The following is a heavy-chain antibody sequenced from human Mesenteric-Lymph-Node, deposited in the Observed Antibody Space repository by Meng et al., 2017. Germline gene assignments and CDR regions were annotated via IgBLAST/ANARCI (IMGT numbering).Heavy chain of an antibody. CDR3: ARGGATPMIIKY. J-gene: IGHJ4*02. Sequence: QVQLKQWGAEVLKPSETLPLTCAVYGGSLSGYYWSWFRQPPGKGLEWMGEVYHNGVTKYSPSLRSRVVISIDTSKNQFSLNLRSVSAADTAMYYCARGGATPMIIKYWGPGTLVTVSS. CDR2: VYHNGVT. D-gene: IGHD3-10*01. V-gene: IGHV4-34*02. CDR1: GGSLSGYY.